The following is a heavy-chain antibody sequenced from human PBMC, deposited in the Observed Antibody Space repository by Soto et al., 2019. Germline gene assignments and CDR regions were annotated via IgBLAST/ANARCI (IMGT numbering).Heavy chain of an antibody. CDR1: GGSISSYY. J-gene: IGHJ5*02. Sequence: PSETLFLTCTVSGGSISSYYWSWIRQPPGKGLEWIGYIYYSGSTNYNPSLKSRVTISVDTSKNQFSLKLSSVTAADTAVYYCARDFIAAAGTRWFDPWGQGTLVTVSS. CDR3: ARDFIAAAGTRWFDP. CDR2: IYYSGST. V-gene: IGHV4-59*01. D-gene: IGHD6-13*01.